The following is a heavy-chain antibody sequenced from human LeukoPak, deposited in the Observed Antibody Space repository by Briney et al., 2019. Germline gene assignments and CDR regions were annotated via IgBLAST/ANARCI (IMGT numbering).Heavy chain of an antibody. CDR2: ISGSGGST. CDR1: GFTFSSYA. V-gene: IGHV3-23*01. J-gene: IGHJ3*02. CDR3: AKEPYGDYGDYEAFDI. D-gene: IGHD4-17*01. Sequence: GGSLRLSCAASGFTFSSYAMSWVRQAPGKGLEWVSAISGSGGSTYYADSVKGRFTISRDNSKNTLYLQMNSPRAEDTAVYYCAKEPYGDYGDYEAFDIWGQGTMVTVSS.